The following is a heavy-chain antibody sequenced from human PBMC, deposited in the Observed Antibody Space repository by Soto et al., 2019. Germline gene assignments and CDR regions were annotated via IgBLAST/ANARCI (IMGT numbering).Heavy chain of an antibody. V-gene: IGHV6-1*01. CDR1: GDSVSSNSAG. Sequence: SQTLGLPIGFTGDSVSSNSAGWSGVRQSPSRGVEWLGRTYYRSKWYYEYAVSVRGRITINPDTSKNQYSLQLNSVTPEDTDVYFCARGEQYSGRIFDYWGQGTLVTAPQ. D-gene: IGHD1-26*01. J-gene: IGHJ4*01. CDR3: ARGEQYSGRIFDY. CDR2: TYYRSKWYY.